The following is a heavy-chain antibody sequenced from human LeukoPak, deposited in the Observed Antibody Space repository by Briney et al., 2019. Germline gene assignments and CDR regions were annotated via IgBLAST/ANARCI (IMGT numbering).Heavy chain of an antibody. CDR2: IYFTGST. CDR3: ARADCSTTSCPMDV. Sequence: SETLSLTCALSGGSLSSYYWTWIRQPPGKGLEWIGYIYFTGSTDYNPSLKGRVTMSVDTSNNQFSLRLTSVTAADTAVYYCARADCSTTSCPMDVRGQGATVTVSS. J-gene: IGHJ6*02. CDR1: GGSLSSYY. D-gene: IGHD2-2*01. V-gene: IGHV4-59*01.